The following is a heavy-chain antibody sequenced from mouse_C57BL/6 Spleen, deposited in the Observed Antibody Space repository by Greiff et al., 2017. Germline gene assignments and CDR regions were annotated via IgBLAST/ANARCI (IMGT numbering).Heavy chain of an antibody. CDR3: AKGFSDAMDY. Sequence: VKLMESGAELVKPGASVKISCKASGFAFSSYWLNWVKQRPGKGLEWIGQIYPGDGDTNYNGKFQGTATLTADKSSSTAYMQLSSLNSADSAVYVCAKGFSDAMDYWGQGTSVTVSS. CDR1: GFAFSSYW. D-gene: IGHD6-2*01. V-gene: IGHV1-80*01. J-gene: IGHJ4*01. CDR2: IYPGDGDT.